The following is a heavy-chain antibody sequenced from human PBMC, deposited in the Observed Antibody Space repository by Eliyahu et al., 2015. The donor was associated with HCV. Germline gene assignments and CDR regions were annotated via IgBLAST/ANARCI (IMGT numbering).Heavy chain of an antibody. CDR1: GGTFNIYT. CDR3: ARDPKYGDYLYYFDF. D-gene: IGHD4-17*01. V-gene: IGHV1-69*01. CDR2: IIPLFGTT. J-gene: IGHJ4*02. Sequence: QLQLVQXGAEXKKPGSSVKXSCKASGGTFNIYTLMWVRQAPGQGLEWMXGIIPLFGTTNYAQNFQGRVTITADESTSTTYMELSGLKSEDTAMYYCARDPKYGDYLYYFDFWGQGTLVTVSS.